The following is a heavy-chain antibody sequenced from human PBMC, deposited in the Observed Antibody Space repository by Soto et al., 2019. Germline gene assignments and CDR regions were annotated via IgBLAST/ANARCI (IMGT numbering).Heavy chain of an antibody. CDR1: GFTFSSYA. Sequence: GGSLRLSCAASGFTFSSYAMSWVRQAPGKGREWVSAISGSGGSTYYADSVKGRFTISRDNSKNTLYLQMNSLRAEDTAVYYCAKCGEKWLVRGGWFDHWGQGTLVTVSS. V-gene: IGHV3-23*01. J-gene: IGHJ5*02. D-gene: IGHD6-19*01. CDR2: ISGSGGST. CDR3: AKCGEKWLVRGGWFDH.